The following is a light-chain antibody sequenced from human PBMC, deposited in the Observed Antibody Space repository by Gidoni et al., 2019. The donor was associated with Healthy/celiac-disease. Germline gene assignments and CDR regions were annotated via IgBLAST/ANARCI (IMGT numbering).Light chain of an antibody. Sequence: DIQMTQSPSSLSAAVGDRVTITCQASQDSSNHLNWYQQKPGKAPKLLIYDASNLATGVPSRFSGSGSGTDFTFTISSLQPEDIATYYCQQYDNLPLTFGGGTKVEIK. CDR2: DAS. V-gene: IGKV1-33*01. CDR1: QDSSNH. CDR3: QQYDNLPLT. J-gene: IGKJ4*01.